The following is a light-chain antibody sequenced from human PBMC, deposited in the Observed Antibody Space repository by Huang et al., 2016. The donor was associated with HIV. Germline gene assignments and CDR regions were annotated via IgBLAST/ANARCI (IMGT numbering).Light chain of an antibody. V-gene: IGKV2-28*01. CDR1: QSLLYTNGYNY. Sequence: DIVMTQSPLTLTVPPGESASISCRSNQSLLYTNGYNYLDWYVQNTGQSPPILNYLVSHRASGVPDRFSVTGSGTNFTLRIISVEADDVGVYYCMQTLQIPITFGQGTRLEIK. J-gene: IGKJ5*01. CDR3: MQTLQIPIT. CDR2: LVS.